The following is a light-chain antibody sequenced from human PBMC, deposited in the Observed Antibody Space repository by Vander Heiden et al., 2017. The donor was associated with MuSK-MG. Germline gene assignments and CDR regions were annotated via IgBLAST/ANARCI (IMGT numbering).Light chain of an antibody. J-gene: IGLJ2*01. CDR3: KVWDRRSDNGGVV. Sequence: SYVLTQPPSVSVAPGQTARITCGAYNVGRVSAHWFRLNPGKGPGLGVYDDKDRRSGITERLSGSTAGNTATVAISRVEAGDEAEDCWKVWDRRSDNGGVVFGGGTKLTVL. CDR2: DDK. CDR1: NVGRVS. V-gene: IGLV3-21*02.